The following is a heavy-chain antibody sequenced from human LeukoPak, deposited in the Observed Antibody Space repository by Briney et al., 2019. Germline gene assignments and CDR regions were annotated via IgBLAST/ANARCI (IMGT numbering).Heavy chain of an antibody. D-gene: IGHD1-26*01. CDR2: IYNSGST. Sequence: SETLSLTCTVSGGSISGYYWSWIRQPPGKGLEWIGYIYNSGSTNYNPSLKSRVTISVDTSKNQFSLKLSSVTAADTAVYYCARGSGSYPPYWYFDLWGRGTLVTVSS. V-gene: IGHV4-59*12. J-gene: IGHJ2*01. CDR1: GGSISGYY. CDR3: ARGSGSYPPYWYFDL.